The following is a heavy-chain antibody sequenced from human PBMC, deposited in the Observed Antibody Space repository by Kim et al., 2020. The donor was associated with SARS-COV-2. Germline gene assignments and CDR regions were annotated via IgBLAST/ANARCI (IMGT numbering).Heavy chain of an antibody. V-gene: IGHV4-61*01. Sequence: SETLSLTCTVSGGSVSSGSYYWSWIRQPPGKGLEWIGYIYYSGSTNCNPSLKSRVTISVDTSKNQFSLKLSSVTAADTAVYYCARAVDTAMSLRGYYGMDVWGQGTTVTVSS. D-gene: IGHD5-18*01. CDR2: IYYSGST. CDR1: GGSVSSGSYY. CDR3: ARAVDTAMSLRGYYGMDV. J-gene: IGHJ6*02.